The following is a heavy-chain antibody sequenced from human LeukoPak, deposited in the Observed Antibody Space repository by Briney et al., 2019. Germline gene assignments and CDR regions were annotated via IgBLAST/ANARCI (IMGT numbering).Heavy chain of an antibody. J-gene: IGHJ4*02. D-gene: IGHD5-18*01. V-gene: IGHV3-23*01. CDR2: ISGSGGST. CDR1: GFTFSDYY. Sequence: GGSLRLSCAASGFTFSDYYMSWVRQAPGKGLEWVSAISGSGGSTYYADSVKGRFTISRDNSKNTLYLQMNSLRAEDTAVYYCAKDGGGYPRGYYFDYWGQGTLVTVSS. CDR3: AKDGGGYPRGYYFDY.